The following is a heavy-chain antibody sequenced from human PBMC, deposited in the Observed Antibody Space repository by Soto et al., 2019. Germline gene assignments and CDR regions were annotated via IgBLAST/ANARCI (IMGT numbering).Heavy chain of an antibody. V-gene: IGHV3-30*18. J-gene: IGHJ6*02. D-gene: IGHD2-21*01. CDR2: ISYDGSNK. CDR1: GFTFSSYG. Sequence: GGSLRLSCAASGFTFSSYGMHWVRQAPGKGLEWVAVISYDGSNKYYADSVKGRFTISRDNSKNTLYLQMNSLRAEDTAVYYCAKSVDGGYYYGMDVWGQGTTVTVS. CDR3: AKSVDGGYYYGMDV.